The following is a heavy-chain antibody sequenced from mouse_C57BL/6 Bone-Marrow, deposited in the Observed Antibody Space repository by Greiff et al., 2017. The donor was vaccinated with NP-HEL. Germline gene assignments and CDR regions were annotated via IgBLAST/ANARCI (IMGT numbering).Heavy chain of an antibody. CDR2: IHPNSGST. V-gene: IGHV1-64*01. J-gene: IGHJ3*01. CDR1: GYTFTSYW. Sequence: QVQLKQPGAELVKPGASVKLSCKASGYTFTSYWMHWVKQRPGQGLEWIGMIHPNSGSTNYNEKFKSKATLTVDKSSSTAYMQLSSLTSEDSAVYYCARKPAYYSNSFAYWGQGTLVTVSA. CDR3: ARKPAYYSNSFAY. D-gene: IGHD2-5*01.